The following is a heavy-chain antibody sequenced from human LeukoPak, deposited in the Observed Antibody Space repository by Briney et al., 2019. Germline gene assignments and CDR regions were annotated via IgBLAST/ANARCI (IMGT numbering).Heavy chain of an antibody. J-gene: IGHJ4*02. V-gene: IGHV4-39*07. D-gene: IGHD6-13*01. CDR1: GGSISSSSYY. CDR2: IYYSGST. Sequence: SETLSLTCTVSGGSISSSSYYWGWIRQPPGKGLEWIGSIYYSGSTYYNPSLKSRVTISVDTSKNQFSLKLSSVTAADTAVYYCARAPIIAAAPEYYFDYWGQGTLVTVSS. CDR3: ARAPIIAAAPEYYFDY.